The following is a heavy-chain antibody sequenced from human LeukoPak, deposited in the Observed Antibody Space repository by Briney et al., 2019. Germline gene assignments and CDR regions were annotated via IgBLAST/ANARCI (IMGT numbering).Heavy chain of an antibody. CDR3: AADQLVLHYYGMDV. D-gene: IGHD6-13*01. CDR1: GFTFTSSA. Sequence: SVKVSCKASGFTFTSSAVQWVRQARGQRLEWIGRIVVGSGNTNYAQKFQERVTITRDMSTSTAYMELSSLRSEDTAVYYCAADQLVLHYYGMDVWGQGTTVTVSS. V-gene: IGHV1-58*01. CDR2: IVVGSGNT. J-gene: IGHJ6*02.